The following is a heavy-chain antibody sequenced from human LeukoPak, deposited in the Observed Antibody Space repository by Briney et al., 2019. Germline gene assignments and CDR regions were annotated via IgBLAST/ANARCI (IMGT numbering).Heavy chain of an antibody. V-gene: IGHV3-23*01. CDR3: AKDPIDFWSGYNDY. Sequence: GGSLRLSCVASGFTFSNYAMSWVRQAPGKGLEWVSAISGSGGSTYYADSVKGRFTISRDNSKNTLYLQMNSLRAEDTAVYYCAKDPIDFWSGYNDYWGQGTLVTVSS. CDR2: ISGSGGST. J-gene: IGHJ4*02. CDR1: GFTFSNYA. D-gene: IGHD3-3*01.